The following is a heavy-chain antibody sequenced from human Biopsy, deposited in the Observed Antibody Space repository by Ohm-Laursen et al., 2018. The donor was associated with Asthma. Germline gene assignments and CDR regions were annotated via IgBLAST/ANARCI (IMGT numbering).Heavy chain of an antibody. D-gene: IGHD3-16*01. CDR2: IYYIGST. V-gene: IGHV4-30-4*01. CDR1: GGSISSGAYY. J-gene: IGHJ4*02. CDR3: ARRGGVRRYFDY. Sequence: SQTLSLTRPVSGGSISSGAYYWSWVRQPPGKGLEWIGYIYYIGSTYYNPSLKSRVAISLDTSKNQFSLKLSSVTAADTAVYFCARRGGVRRYFDYWGQGTLVTVSS.